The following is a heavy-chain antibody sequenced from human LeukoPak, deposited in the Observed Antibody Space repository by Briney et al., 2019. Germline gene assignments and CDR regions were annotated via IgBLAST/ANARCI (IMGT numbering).Heavy chain of an antibody. CDR3: ARGRMGGSDRHWDH. Sequence: GGSLRLSCAASGFSFSSYWMHWVRHVPGKGLVWVARVKSDGSEINYADSVKGRFTISRDNAKNTLYLQMDSLSAEDTAVYYCARGRMGGSDRHWDHWGQGSLATVSS. J-gene: IGHJ4*02. CDR1: GFSFSSYW. D-gene: IGHD3-10*01. V-gene: IGHV3-74*01. CDR2: VKSDGSEI.